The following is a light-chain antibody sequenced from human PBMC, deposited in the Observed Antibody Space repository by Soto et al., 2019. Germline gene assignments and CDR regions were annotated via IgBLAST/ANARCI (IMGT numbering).Light chain of an antibody. CDR1: QSVNSN. V-gene: IGKV3-15*01. Sequence: EIVMTQYPATLSVSPGERATLSCRASQSVNSNLAWYQQKPGQAPRLLISGASTRATGIPARFSGSGSETEFTLTISSLQSEDFAVYYCQQYNNWWTFGQGTKVEMK. CDR2: GAS. J-gene: IGKJ1*01. CDR3: QQYNNWWT.